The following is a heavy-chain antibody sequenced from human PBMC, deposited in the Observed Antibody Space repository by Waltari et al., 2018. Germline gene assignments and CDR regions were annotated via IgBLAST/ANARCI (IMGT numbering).Heavy chain of an antibody. CDR2: INSDGSNT. V-gene: IGHV3-74*01. CDR1: GFAFAGHW. J-gene: IGHJ5*02. CDR3: ARAPLGYCSSTSCYDDWFDP. Sequence: EVQLVESVGGLVQPGGSLRLPCSVSGFAFAGHWLPWVRQVPGKGLVGVSRINSDGSNTGYADSVKGRFTISRDNAKNTLYLQVNSLRAEDTAVYYCARAPLGYCSSTSCYDDWFDPWGQGTLVTVSS. D-gene: IGHD2-2*01.